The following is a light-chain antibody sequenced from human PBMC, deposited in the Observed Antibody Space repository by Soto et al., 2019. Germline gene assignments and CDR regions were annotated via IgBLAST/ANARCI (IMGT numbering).Light chain of an antibody. CDR1: QSVSSSY. CDR2: GAS. Sequence: IVLTQSPGTLSLSPGERATLSYRASQSVSSSYLAWYQQKPGQAPRLLIYGASSRATGIPDRFSGSGSGTDFTLTISRLEPEDFAVYYCHQYDSSPLTFGGGTKVEIK. J-gene: IGKJ4*01. V-gene: IGKV3-20*01. CDR3: HQYDSSPLT.